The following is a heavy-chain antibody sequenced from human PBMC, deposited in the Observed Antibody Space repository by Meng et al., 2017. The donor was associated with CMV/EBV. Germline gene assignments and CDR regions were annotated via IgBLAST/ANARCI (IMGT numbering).Heavy chain of an antibody. V-gene: IGHV1-2*02. D-gene: IGHD2-8*01. J-gene: IGHJ6*02. CDR2: INPNSGGT. Sequence: ASVKVSCKASGYTFTGYYMHWVRQAPGQGLEWMGWINPNSGGTNYAQKFQGRVTMTTDTSTSTAYMELRSLRSDDTAVYYCARDCTNGVCNIGMGYYYYGMDVWGQGTTVTVSS. CDR1: GYTFTGYY. CDR3: ARDCTNGVCNIGMGYYYYGMDV.